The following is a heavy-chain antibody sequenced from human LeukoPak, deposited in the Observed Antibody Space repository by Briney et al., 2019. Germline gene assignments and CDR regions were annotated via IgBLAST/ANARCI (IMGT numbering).Heavy chain of an antibody. CDR1: GFIFSNCA. CDR2: ISGDNSRT. Sequence: PGGSLRLSCAASGFIFSNCAMNWVRQAPGKGLEWVSAISGDNSRTLYADSVKGRFTISRDNSKNTLHLQMNSLRAEDTAVYYCVRNLAVAGTCFDSWGQGTLVTVSS. D-gene: IGHD6-19*01. CDR3: VRNLAVAGTCFDS. V-gene: IGHV3-23*01. J-gene: IGHJ4*02.